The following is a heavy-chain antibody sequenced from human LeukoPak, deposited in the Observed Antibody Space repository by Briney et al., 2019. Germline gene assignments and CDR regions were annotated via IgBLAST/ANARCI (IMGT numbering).Heavy chain of an antibody. V-gene: IGHV3-43*02. CDR3: AKDKITYFYGSVDYFDY. Sequence: GGSLRLSCAASGFTFDDYAMHWVRQAPGKGLEWVSLISGDGGSTYYADSVKGRFTISRDNSKNSLYLQMNSLRTEDTALYYCAKDKITYFYGSVDYFDYWGQGTLVTVSS. J-gene: IGHJ4*02. D-gene: IGHD3-10*01. CDR1: GFTFDDYA. CDR2: ISGDGGST.